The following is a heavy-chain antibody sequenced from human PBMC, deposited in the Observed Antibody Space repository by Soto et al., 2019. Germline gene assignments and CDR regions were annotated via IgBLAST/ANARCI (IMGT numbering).Heavy chain of an antibody. J-gene: IGHJ3*02. CDR2: ISWNSGSI. V-gene: IGHV3-9*01. Sequence: PXGSLRLSSPASGFTFDDYSMHWVRQAPGKGLEWVSGISWNSGSIGYADSVKGRFTISRDNAKNSLYLQMNSLRAEDTALYYCAKDNWNFTPPDIWGQGTMVTVPS. CDR3: AKDNWNFTPPDI. CDR1: GFTFDDYS. D-gene: IGHD1-7*01.